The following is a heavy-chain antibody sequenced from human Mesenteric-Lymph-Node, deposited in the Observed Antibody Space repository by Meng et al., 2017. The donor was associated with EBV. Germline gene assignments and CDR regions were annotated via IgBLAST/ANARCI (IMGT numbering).Heavy chain of an antibody. D-gene: IGHD2-2*01. CDR3: ASRYCPTTSCRQD. Sequence: QVQWRESGPGLVKPSGTLSLTCAVSGDSISSDKWWSWVRQPPGKGLEWIGEIYHSGSTNYNPSLTSRVTILVDKSKNQFSLKLSSVTAADTAVYYCASRYCPTTSCRQDWGQGTLVTVSS. J-gene: IGHJ4*02. V-gene: IGHV4-4*02. CDR2: IYHSGST. CDR1: GDSISSDKW.